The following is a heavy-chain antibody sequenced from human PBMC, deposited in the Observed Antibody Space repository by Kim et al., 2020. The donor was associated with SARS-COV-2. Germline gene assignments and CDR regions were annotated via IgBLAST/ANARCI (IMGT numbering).Heavy chain of an antibody. J-gene: IGHJ5*02. CDR2: ISNAGGRT. D-gene: IGHD2-2*01. V-gene: IGHV3-20*04. Sequence: WGSLRLSCVASGFTFDNSSMTWVRQAPGKGLEWVSSISNAGGRTFYADSMKGRFTISRDNSRNILYLHIIDLRAEDTAIYFCAKMQAPAAIEAWGQGTLVTVSS. CDR1: GFTFDNSS. CDR3: AKMQAPAAIEA.